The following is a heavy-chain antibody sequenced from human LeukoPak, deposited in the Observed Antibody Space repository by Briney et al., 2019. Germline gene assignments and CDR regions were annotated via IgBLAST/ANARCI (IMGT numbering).Heavy chain of an antibody. CDR3: VRGLDS. CDR2: INGDGSST. Sequence: GGSLRLSCAASGFTFSSDWMHWVRQAPGKGLVCVSYINGDGSSTNYADSVRGRFTISRDNAKKTLYPQMNSLRDEDTAVYYRVRGLDSWGLGTLVTVSS. J-gene: IGHJ5*01. V-gene: IGHV3-74*01. CDR1: GFTFSSDW. D-gene: IGHD3-16*01.